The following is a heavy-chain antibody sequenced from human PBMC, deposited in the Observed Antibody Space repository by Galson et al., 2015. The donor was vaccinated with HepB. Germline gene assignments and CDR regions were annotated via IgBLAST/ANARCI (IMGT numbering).Heavy chain of an antibody. CDR2: INPNSGGT. CDR1: GYTFTGYY. D-gene: IGHD3-22*01. CDR3: ARGQYYYDSSGYYDAFDI. Sequence: SCKASGYTFTGYYMHWVRQAPGQGLEWMGWINPNSGGTNYAQKFQGRVTMTRDTSISTAYMELSRLRSDDTAVYYCARGQYYYDSSGYYDAFDIWGQGTMVTVSS. V-gene: IGHV1-2*02. J-gene: IGHJ3*02.